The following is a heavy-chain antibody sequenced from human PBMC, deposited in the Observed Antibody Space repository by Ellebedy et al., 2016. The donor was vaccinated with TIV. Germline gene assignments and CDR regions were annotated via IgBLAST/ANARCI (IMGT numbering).Heavy chain of an antibody. CDR1: GFTFSSSW. CDR2: IKEDGSDK. D-gene: IGHD2-2*01. J-gene: IGHJ4*02. CDR3: ARYASIGQ. Sequence: GESLKISCAASGFTFSSSWMSWVRQAPGEGLEWVANIKEDGSDKNYVDSVKGRFTISRDNAKNSLSLQMSSLTAEDTAVYYCARYASIGQWGQGTLVTVSS. V-gene: IGHV3-7*01.